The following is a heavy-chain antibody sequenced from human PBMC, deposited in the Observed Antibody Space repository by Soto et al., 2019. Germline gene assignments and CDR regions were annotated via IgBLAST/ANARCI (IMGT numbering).Heavy chain of an antibody. J-gene: IGHJ6*02. CDR3: ARLPLETAVVIGSVGSYYYGMDV. V-gene: IGHV4-39*01. CDR1: GGSISSSSYY. CDR2: IYYSGST. Sequence: QLQLQESGPGLVKPSETLSLTCTVSGGSISSSSYYWGWIRQPPGKGLAWIGSIYYSGSTYYNPSLKSRVTLSLDTSKNQFSMKLSSVTAADTAVYYCARLPLETAVVIGSVGSYYYGMDVWGQGTTVTVSS. D-gene: IGHD5-18*01.